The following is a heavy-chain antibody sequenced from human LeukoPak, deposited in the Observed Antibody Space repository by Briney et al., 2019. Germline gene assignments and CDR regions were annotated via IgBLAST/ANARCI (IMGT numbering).Heavy chain of an antibody. J-gene: IGHJ4*02. D-gene: IGHD4-17*01. V-gene: IGHV4-31*03. CDR1: GGSISSGGYY. Sequence: SETLSLTCTVSGGSISSGGYYWSWIRQHPGKGLEWIGYIYYSGSTYYNPSLKSRVTISVDTSKNQFSLKLSSVTAADTAVYYCARRTVPGFDYWGQGTLVTVSS. CDR2: IYYSGST. CDR3: ARRTVPGFDY.